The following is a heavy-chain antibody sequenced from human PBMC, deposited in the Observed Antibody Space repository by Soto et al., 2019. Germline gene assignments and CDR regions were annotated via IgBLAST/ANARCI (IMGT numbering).Heavy chain of an antibody. D-gene: IGHD6-13*01. V-gene: IGHV6-1*01. Sequence: PSQTLSLTCAISGDSVSSNSAAWNWIRQSPSRGLEWLGRTYYRSKWYNDYAVSVKSRITVNPDPSKNQFSLQLNSVTPEDTAVYYCARGGVTGYSSSWIFDYWGQGTLVTVSS. J-gene: IGHJ4*02. CDR1: GDSVSSNSAA. CDR3: ARGGVTGYSSSWIFDY. CDR2: TYYRSKWYN.